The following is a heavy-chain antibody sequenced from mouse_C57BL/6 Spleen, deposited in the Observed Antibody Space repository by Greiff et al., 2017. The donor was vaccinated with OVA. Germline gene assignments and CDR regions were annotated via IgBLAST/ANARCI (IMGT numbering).Heavy chain of an antibody. D-gene: IGHD2-3*01. Sequence: VQLKQSGPELVKPGASVKISCKASGYSFTGYYMNWVKQSPEKSLEWIGEINPSTGGTTYNQKFKAKATLTVDKSSSTAYMQLKSLTSEDSAVYYWSRIHDGYYWYFDVWGTGTTVTVSS. V-gene: IGHV1-42*01. CDR1: GYSFTGYY. J-gene: IGHJ1*03. CDR2: INPSTGGT. CDR3: SRIHDGYYWYFDV.